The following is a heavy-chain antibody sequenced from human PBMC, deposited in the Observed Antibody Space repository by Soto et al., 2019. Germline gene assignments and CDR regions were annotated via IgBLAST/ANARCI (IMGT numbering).Heavy chain of an antibody. CDR1: GGSFSGYY. CDR3: ARHPIAVAALDY. V-gene: IGHV4-34*01. J-gene: IGHJ4*02. D-gene: IGHD6-19*01. CDR2: INHSGST. Sequence: PSETLSLTCAVYGGSFSGYYWSWIRQPPGKGLEWIGEINHSGSTNYNPSLKSRVTISVDTSKNQFSLKLSSVTAADTAVYYCARHPIAVAALDYWGQGTLVTVSS.